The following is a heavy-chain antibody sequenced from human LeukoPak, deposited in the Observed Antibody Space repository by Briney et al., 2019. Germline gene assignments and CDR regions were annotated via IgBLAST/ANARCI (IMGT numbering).Heavy chain of an antibody. CDR2: INPNSGGT. J-gene: IGHJ4*02. Sequence: ASVKVSCKASGGTFTGYYMHWVRQAPGQGLEWMGWINPNSGGTNYAQKFQGRVTMTRDTSISTAYMELSRLRSDDTAVYYCARGSLVGGDYGDYWGQGTLVTVSS. V-gene: IGHV1-2*02. CDR3: ARGSLVGGDYGDY. CDR1: GGTFTGYY. D-gene: IGHD2-8*02.